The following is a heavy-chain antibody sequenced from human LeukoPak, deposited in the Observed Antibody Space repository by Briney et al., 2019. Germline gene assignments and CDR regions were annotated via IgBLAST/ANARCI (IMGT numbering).Heavy chain of an antibody. CDR1: GVSISSYY. V-gene: IGHV4-59*01. D-gene: IGHD1-26*01. Sequence: PSVTLSFTFTGSGVSISSYYWSWIRQLPGKGLEWIGCIYYSWSTNYNHSLNSRVTISVDTSNNQISLMLSSVTAADTAVYDCARGGEWETHFDYWGQGTLVTVSS. CDR2: IYYSWST. CDR3: ARGGEWETHFDY. J-gene: IGHJ4*02.